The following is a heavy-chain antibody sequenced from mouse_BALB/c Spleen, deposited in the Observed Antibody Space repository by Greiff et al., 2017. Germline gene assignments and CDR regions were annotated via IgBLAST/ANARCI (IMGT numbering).Heavy chain of an antibody. J-gene: IGHJ3*01. CDR3: VLHYYGRAWFAY. Sequence: VQLQQSGPGLVAPSQSLSITCTVSGFSLTSYDISWIRQPPGKGLEWLGVIWTGGGTNYNSAFMSRLSISKDNSKSQVFLKMNSLQTDDTAIYYCVLHYYGRAWFAYWGQGTLVTVSA. CDR1: GFSLTSYD. D-gene: IGHD1-2*01. CDR2: IWTGGGT. V-gene: IGHV2-9-2*01.